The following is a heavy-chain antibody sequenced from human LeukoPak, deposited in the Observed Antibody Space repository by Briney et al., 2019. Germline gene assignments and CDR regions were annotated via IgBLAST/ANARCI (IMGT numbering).Heavy chain of an antibody. V-gene: IGHV3-73*01. Sequence: PGGSLRLSCAASGFTFSGSAMHWVRQASGKGLEWVGRIRSKANSYATAYAASVKGRFTISRDDSKNTAYLQMNSLKTEDTAVYYCTVSLRGSSGPTYYYYMDVWGKGTTVTISS. CDR1: GFTFSGSA. D-gene: IGHD3-22*01. J-gene: IGHJ6*03. CDR2: IRSKANSYAT. CDR3: TVSLRGSSGPTYYYYMDV.